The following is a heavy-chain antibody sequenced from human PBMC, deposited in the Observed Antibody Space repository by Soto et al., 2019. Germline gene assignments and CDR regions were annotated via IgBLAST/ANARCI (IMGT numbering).Heavy chain of an antibody. CDR1: GFTLSHYW. CDR2: LNCDGSST. J-gene: IGHJ4*02. V-gene: IGHV3-74*01. CDR3: VRSSSGCFDY. Sequence: EVQLLESGGGLVQPGGTLTLSCAASGFTLSHYWMHCVRQVPGRGLVWVSRLNCDGSSTHYADSVKGRFTISRDNAKNTLYLQMSSLRAEDTAIYYCVRSSSGCFDYWGQGTVVTVSS. D-gene: IGHD5-18*01.